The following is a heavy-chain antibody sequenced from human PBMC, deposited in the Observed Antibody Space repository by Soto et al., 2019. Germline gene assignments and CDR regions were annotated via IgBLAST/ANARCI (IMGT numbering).Heavy chain of an antibody. CDR1: GGTFSSYA. CDR2: IIPIFGTA. D-gene: IGHD3-16*02. V-gene: IGHV1-69*13. Sequence: ASVKVSCKASGGTFSSYAISWVRQAPGQGLEWMGGIIPIFGTANYAQKFQGRVTITADESTSTAYMELSSLRSEDTAVYYCARDRYTLTYSTGMDVWGQGTTVTVSS. J-gene: IGHJ6*02. CDR3: ARDRYTLTYSTGMDV.